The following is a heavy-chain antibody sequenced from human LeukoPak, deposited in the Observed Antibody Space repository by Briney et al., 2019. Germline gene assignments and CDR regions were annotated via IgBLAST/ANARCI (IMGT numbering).Heavy chain of an antibody. CDR1: GFTFSSYW. V-gene: IGHV3-7*01. Sequence: PGGSLRLSCAASGFTFSSYWMGWVRQAPGKGLEWVADIKEDGSDIYSVDSVKGRFTISRDNAQNSLYLQMNSLRAEDTALYYCARYCGGGSCYSLHYGLDVWGQGTTVTVSS. CDR2: IKEDGSDI. D-gene: IGHD2-15*01. J-gene: IGHJ6*02. CDR3: ARYCGGGSCYSLHYGLDV.